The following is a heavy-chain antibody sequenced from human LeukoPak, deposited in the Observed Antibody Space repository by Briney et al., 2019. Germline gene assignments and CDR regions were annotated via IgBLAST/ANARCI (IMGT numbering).Heavy chain of an antibody. Sequence: ASVKVSCKASGYTFTSYGISWVRQAPGQGLEWMGWISAYNGNTNYAQKLQGRVTMTTDTSTSTAYMELKSLRSDDTAVYYCARVENDYGDSDYFDYWGQGTLVTVSS. CDR2: ISAYNGNT. D-gene: IGHD4-17*01. J-gene: IGHJ4*02. CDR1: GYTFTSYG. CDR3: ARVENDYGDSDYFDY. V-gene: IGHV1-18*01.